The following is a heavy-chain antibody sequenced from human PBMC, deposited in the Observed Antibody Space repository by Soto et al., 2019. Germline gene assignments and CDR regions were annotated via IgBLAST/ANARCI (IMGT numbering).Heavy chain of an antibody. V-gene: IGHV3-21*01. D-gene: IGHD3-22*01. CDR3: ARVVYFDRSAYGL. J-gene: IGHJ3*01. Sequence: GGSLRLSCAASGFSFSGYNMNWVRQAPGKGLEWVSSISGDSNYIYYADSVQGRFTISRDNAKNSVYLQMNSLRAEDTAVYYCARVVYFDRSAYGLWGQGXMVTVSS. CDR1: GFSFSGYN. CDR2: ISGDSNYI.